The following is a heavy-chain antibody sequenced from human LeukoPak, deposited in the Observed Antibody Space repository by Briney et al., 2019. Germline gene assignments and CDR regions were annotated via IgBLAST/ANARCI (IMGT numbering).Heavy chain of an antibody. D-gene: IGHD2-15*01. CDR2: IFPIDSET. Sequence: GESLKISCKASGYSFSSDWIAWVRQMPGKGLEWMGIIFPIDSETTYSPSFQGQVTISADKSISTAYLQWSSLKASDTAMYYCTRGCSGGSCSRNAMDVWGQGTMVTVSS. J-gene: IGHJ6*02. CDR1: GYSFSSDW. V-gene: IGHV5-51*01. CDR3: TRGCSGGSCSRNAMDV.